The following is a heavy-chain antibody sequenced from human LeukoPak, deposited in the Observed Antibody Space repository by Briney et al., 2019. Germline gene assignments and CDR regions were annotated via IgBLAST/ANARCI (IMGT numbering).Heavy chain of an antibody. CDR1: GGTFSSYA. CDR2: IIPIFGTA. Sequence: SVKVSCKASGGTFSSYAISWVRQAPGQGLEWMGGIIPIFGTANYAQKFQGRVTITADKSTSTAYMELSSLRSEDTAVYYCARDRCSSTSCYFEWDYWGQGTLVTVSS. V-gene: IGHV1-69*06. D-gene: IGHD2-2*01. CDR3: ARDRCSSTSCYFEWDY. J-gene: IGHJ4*02.